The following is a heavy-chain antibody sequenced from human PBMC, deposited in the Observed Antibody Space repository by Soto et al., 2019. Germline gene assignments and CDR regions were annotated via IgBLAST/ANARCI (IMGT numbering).Heavy chain of an antibody. V-gene: IGHV1-2*02. CDR1: GYTFTGYY. Sequence: QVQLVQSGAEVKKPGASVKVSRKASGYTFTGYYMHWVRQAPGQGLEWMGWINPNSGGTNYAQKFQGRVTMTRDTSISTAYMELSRLRSDDTAVYYCARGLAPEYSSSPGDYWGQGTLVTVSS. CDR3: ARGLAPEYSSSPGDY. J-gene: IGHJ4*02. D-gene: IGHD6-6*01. CDR2: INPNSGGT.